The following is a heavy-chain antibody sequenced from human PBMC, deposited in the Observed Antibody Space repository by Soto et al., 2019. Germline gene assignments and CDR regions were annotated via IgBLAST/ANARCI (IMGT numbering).Heavy chain of an antibody. CDR1: GYTFTSYV. D-gene: IGHD6-19*01. CDR3: ARDGRYSSGWFWDY. J-gene: IGHJ4*02. Sequence: ASVNVSCMASGYTFTSYVMSWVRQAPGQGLEWMGWISAYNGNTNYAQKLQGRVTMTTDTSTSTAYMELRSLRSDDTAVYYCARDGRYSSGWFWDYWGQGTLVTVSS. V-gene: IGHV1-18*01. CDR2: ISAYNGNT.